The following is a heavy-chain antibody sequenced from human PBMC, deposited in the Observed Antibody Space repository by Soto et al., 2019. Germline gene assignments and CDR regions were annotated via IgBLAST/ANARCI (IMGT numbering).Heavy chain of an antibody. CDR2: IYYSGST. CDR3: AKLLLWFGELFTYYYGMDV. V-gene: IGHV4-39*01. J-gene: IGHJ6*02. Sequence: SETLSLTCTVSGGSISSSSYYWGWIRQPPGKGLEWIGSIYYSGSTYYNPSLKSRVTISVDTSKNQFSLKLSSVTAADTAVYYCAKLLLWFGELFTYYYGMDVWGQGTTVTVSS. D-gene: IGHD3-10*01. CDR1: GGSISSSSYY.